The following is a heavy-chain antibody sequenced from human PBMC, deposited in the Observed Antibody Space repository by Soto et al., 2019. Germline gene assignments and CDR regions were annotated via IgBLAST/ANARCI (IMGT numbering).Heavy chain of an antibody. CDR3: ARDHLILPAHDFFYGSDV. CDR1: GFTFSMYS. CDR2: IPQEGVDG. J-gene: IGHJ6*02. V-gene: IGHV3-7*03. Sequence: GGPLRLSCEVSGFTFSMYSMIWVRQSPGKGLEWVAKIPQEGVDGHYADSVKGRFTISRDNGKNSLYLQLNNLRAEDTAVYYCARDHLILPAHDFFYGSDVWGRGATVTVSS. D-gene: IGHD2-21*02.